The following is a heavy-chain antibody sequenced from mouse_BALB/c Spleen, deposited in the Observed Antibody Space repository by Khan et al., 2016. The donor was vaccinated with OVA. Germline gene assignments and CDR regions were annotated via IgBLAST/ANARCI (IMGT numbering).Heavy chain of an antibody. J-gene: IGHJ2*01. Sequence: VQLVESGPGLVAPSQSLSITCTVSGFSLTSYGVHWVRQPSGKGLEWLGVILAGGSTNYNSAFMSSLSISKDNSKSQVFLKMNSLQTDDTAMYYYARLKDIWGQGTTLTVSS. CDR3: ARLKDI. V-gene: IGHV2-9*02. D-gene: IGHD1-3*01. CDR2: ILAGGST. CDR1: GFSLTSYG.